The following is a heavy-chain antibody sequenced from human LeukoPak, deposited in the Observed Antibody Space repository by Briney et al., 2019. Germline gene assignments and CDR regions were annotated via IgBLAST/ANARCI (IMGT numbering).Heavy chain of an antibody. V-gene: IGHV4-39*07. CDR1: GGSISSSSYY. CDR2: IYYSGST. D-gene: IGHD5-24*01. J-gene: IGHJ4*02. Sequence: SETLSLTCTVSGGSISSSSYYWGWIRQPPGKGLEWIGSIYYSGSTNYNPSLKSRVTISVDTSKNQFSLKLSSVTAADTAVYYCARWSEMATKVDYWGQGTLVTVSS. CDR3: ARWSEMATKVDY.